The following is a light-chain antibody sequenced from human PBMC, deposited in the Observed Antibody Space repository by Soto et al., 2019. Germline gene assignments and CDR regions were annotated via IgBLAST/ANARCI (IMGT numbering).Light chain of an antibody. V-gene: IGLV1-44*01. Sequence: QSVLTQPPSASVTPGQRVSISCSGSSSNIGNNTVNWYQQFPETAPRLLIYTTNQRPSGVPDRFSGSKSGTSASLAISGLQSEDEADYYCAAWDDSLNGPVFGGGTKHTVL. CDR3: AAWDDSLNGPV. CDR2: TTN. CDR1: SSNIGNNT. J-gene: IGLJ3*02.